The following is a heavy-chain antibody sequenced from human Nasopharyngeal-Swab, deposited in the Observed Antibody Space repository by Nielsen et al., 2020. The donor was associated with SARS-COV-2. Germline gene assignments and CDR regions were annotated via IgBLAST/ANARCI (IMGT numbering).Heavy chain of an antibody. J-gene: IGHJ4*02. CDR3: ARHYYDSSGYYSGPIYYFVY. CDR1: GGSISSSSYY. D-gene: IGHD3-22*01. Sequence: SETLSLTCTVSGGSISSSSYYWGWIRQPPGKGLEWIGSIYYSGSTYYNPSLKSRVTISVDTSKNQFSLKLSSVTAADTAVYYCARHYYDSSGYYSGPIYYFVYWGQGTLVTVSS. CDR2: IYYSGST. V-gene: IGHV4-39*01.